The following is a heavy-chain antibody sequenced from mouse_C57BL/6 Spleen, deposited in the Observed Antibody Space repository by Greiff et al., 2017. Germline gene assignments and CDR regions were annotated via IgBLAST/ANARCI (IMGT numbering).Heavy chain of an antibody. CDR3: APYTPDY. J-gene: IGHJ4*01. D-gene: IGHD2-10*01. V-gene: IGHV1-19*01. CDR2: INPYNGGT. CDR1: GYTFTDYY. Sequence: VHVKQSGPVLVKPGASVKMSCKASGYTFTDYYMNWVKQSHGKSLEWIGVINPYNGGTSYNQKFKGKATLTVDKSSSTAYMELNSLTSEDSAVYYCAPYTPDYWGQGTSVTVSS.